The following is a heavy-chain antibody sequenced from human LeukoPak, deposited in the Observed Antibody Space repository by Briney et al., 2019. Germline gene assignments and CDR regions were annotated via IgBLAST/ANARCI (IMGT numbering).Heavy chain of an antibody. D-gene: IGHD3-9*01. J-gene: IGHJ4*02. CDR1: GGSFSGYY. Sequence: SETLSLTCAVYGGSFSGYYWSWTRQPPGKGLEWIGEINHSGSTNYNPSLKSRVTISVDTSKNQFSLKLSSVTAADTAVYYCARRGVTYYDLLTGHYKSYSLGPKPRELFDYWGQGTLVTVSS. CDR2: INHSGST. V-gene: IGHV4-34*01. CDR3: ARRGVTYYDLLTGHYKSYSLGPKPRELFDY.